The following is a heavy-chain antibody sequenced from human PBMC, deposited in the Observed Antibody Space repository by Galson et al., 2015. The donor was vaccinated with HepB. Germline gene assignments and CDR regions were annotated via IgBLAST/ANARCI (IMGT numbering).Heavy chain of an antibody. V-gene: IGHV1-46*01. CDR1: GYTFTSYY. CDR3: ARTLTTGGFFDY. CDR2: INPSGGGT. D-gene: IGHD4-11*01. Sequence: SVKVSCKASGYTFTSYYMHWVRQAPGQGLEWMGIINPSGGGTSYAQKFQGRVTMTRDTSTSTVYMELSSLRSEDTAVYFCARTLTTGGFFDYWGQGALVTVSS. J-gene: IGHJ4*02.